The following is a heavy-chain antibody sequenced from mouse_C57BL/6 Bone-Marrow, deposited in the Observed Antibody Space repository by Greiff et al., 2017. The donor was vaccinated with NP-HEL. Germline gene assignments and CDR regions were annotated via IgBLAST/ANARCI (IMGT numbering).Heavy chain of an antibody. CDR1: GFSLTSYG. D-gene: IGHD1-1*01. CDR3: AKNSPHYYGSSYRYFDV. Sequence: QVQLKESGPGLVQPSQSLSITCPVSGFSLTSYGVHWVRQSPGKGLEWLGVIWRGGSTDYNAAFMSRLSITKDNSKSQVFFKMNSLQADDTAIYYCAKNSPHYYGSSYRYFDVWGTGTTVTVSS. J-gene: IGHJ1*03. V-gene: IGHV2-5*01. CDR2: IWRGGST.